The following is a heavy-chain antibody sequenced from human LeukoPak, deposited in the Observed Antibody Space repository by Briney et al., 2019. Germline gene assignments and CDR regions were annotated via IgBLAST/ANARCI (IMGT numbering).Heavy chain of an antibody. Sequence: PGGSLRLSCAASGFAFSNCGMGWVRQAPGRGLEWVSSIGGSGAKTYYADSVKGRFTISRDNSKDTLYLQMDSLRAEDTAVYYCAKERMYTGGCFSPWGKGPLVPVSS. CDR1: GFAFSNCG. CDR2: IGGSGAKT. J-gene: IGHJ4*02. CDR3: AKERMYTGGCFSP. D-gene: IGHD6-19*01. V-gene: IGHV3-23*01.